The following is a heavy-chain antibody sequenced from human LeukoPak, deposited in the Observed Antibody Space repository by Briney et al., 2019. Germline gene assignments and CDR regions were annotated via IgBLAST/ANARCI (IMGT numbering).Heavy chain of an antibody. CDR2: ISSGSSTI. CDR1: GFAFSSYS. D-gene: IGHD5-18*01. CDR3: ARNRDTAMDPFDY. V-gene: IGHV3-48*01. Sequence: TGGSLRLSCAASGFAFSSYSMNWVRQAPGKGRECVSYISSGSSTIYYADSVKGRFTISRDNAKNSLFLQLNSLRAEDTAVYYCARNRDTAMDPFDYWGQGTLVTVSS. J-gene: IGHJ4*02.